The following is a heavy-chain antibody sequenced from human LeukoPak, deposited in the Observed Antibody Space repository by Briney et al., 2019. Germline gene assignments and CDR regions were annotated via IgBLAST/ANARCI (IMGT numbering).Heavy chain of an antibody. Sequence: GGSLRLSCAASGFTFSSYEMNWVRQAPGKGLEWVSYISSSGSTIYYADSVKGRFTISRDNAKNSLYLLMNSLRAEDTAVYYCARGRGLTIFGVISWFDPWGQGTLVTVSS. J-gene: IGHJ5*02. CDR1: GFTFSSYE. V-gene: IGHV3-48*03. CDR2: ISSSGSTI. D-gene: IGHD3-3*01. CDR3: ARGRGLTIFGVISWFDP.